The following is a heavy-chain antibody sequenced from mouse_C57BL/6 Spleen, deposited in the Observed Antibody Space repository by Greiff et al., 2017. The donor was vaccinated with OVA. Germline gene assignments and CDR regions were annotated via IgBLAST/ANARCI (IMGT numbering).Heavy chain of an antibody. D-gene: IGHD2-5*01. Sequence: EVQLQQSGPELVKPGASVKISCKASGYTFTDYYMNWVKQSHGKSLEWIGDINPNNGGTSYNQKFKGKATLTVDKSSSTAYMELRSLTSEDSAVYYCARLLNSNWYFDVWGTGTTVTVSS. CDR1: GYTFTDYY. V-gene: IGHV1-26*01. CDR3: ARLLNSNWYFDV. J-gene: IGHJ1*03. CDR2: INPNNGGT.